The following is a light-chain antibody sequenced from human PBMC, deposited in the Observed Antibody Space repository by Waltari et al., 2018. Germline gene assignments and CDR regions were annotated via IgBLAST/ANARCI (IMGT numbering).Light chain of an antibody. CDR1: SSDVGAFES. CDR3: SSFTTRSTYA. Sequence: QSALTQPASVSGSPGQSIPISCTGTSSDVGAFESVSWYQQHPGKAPQLIIYEVIRRPSGISDRFSGSKSDNTASLTIFDLQPEDEADYYCSSFTTRSTYAFGAGTKVTVL. CDR2: EVI. J-gene: IGLJ1*01. V-gene: IGLV2-14*01.